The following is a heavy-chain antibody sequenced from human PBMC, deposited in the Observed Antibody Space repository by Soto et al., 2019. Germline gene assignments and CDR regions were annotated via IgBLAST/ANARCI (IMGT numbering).Heavy chain of an antibody. D-gene: IGHD2-8*02. J-gene: IGHJ4*02. Sequence: QVHLQESGPGLVRPSETLSLTCTVSGGSISGFYWSWIRQPAGKGPEWIGRIYSSGSTSYNPSLKSRLTMSVDTSKNYFSLNLTSVTAADTAVYYCASCTGSRRFDYWGQGRLITVSS. V-gene: IGHV4-4*07. CDR1: GGSISGFY. CDR2: IYSSGST. CDR3: ASCTGSRRFDY.